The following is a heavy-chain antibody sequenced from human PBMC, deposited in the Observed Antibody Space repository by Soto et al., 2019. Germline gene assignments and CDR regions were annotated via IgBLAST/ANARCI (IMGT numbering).Heavy chain of an antibody. J-gene: IGHJ4*02. V-gene: IGHV1-18*01. CDR1: GYTFTSYG. Sequence: GASVKVSCKASGYTFTSYGISWVRQAPGQGLEWMGWISAYNGNTNYAQKFQGRVTITADKSTSTAYMELSSLRSEDTAVYYCAEEVRVGAGIDYWGQGTLVTVSS. D-gene: IGHD3-22*01. CDR3: AEEVRVGAGIDY. CDR2: ISAYNGNT.